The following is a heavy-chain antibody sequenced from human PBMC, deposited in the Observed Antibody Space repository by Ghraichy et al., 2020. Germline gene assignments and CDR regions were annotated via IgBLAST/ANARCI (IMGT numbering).Heavy chain of an antibody. J-gene: IGHJ4*02. CDR1: GFDFTTHA. CDR2: IWSDGSHK. Sequence: GGSLRLSCAASGFDFTTHAMHWVRQAPGKGLEWVAMIWSDGSHKHYPDSVKGRFTIYRDNSKDTVYLEINSLRAGDSAMYYCTRDPPGSGWSFDCWGQGSLVTVSS. CDR3: TRDPPGSGWSFDC. D-gene: IGHD6-19*01. V-gene: IGHV3-33*01.